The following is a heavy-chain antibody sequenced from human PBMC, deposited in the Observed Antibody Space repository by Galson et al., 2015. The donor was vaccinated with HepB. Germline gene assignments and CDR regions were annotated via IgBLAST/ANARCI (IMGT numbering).Heavy chain of an antibody. Sequence: SLRLSCAASGFSFSSYGMNWVRQAPGKGLEWVSSISSFSTYIYYADSVEGRFTISRDNAKNSLSLQMNNLRAEDTAMYYCARGPGLEFDYWGQGTLVTVSS. CDR1: GFSFSSYG. J-gene: IGHJ4*02. D-gene: IGHD5/OR15-5a*01. V-gene: IGHV3-21*01. CDR3: ARGPGLEFDY. CDR2: ISSFSTYI.